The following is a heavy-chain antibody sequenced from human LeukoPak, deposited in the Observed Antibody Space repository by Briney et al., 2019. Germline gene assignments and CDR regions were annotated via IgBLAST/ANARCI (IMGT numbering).Heavy chain of an antibody. D-gene: IGHD3-16*02. Sequence: GGSLRLSCAASGFTFSSYAMSWVRQAPGKGLEWVSAISGSGDSTYYADSVKGRFTISRDNSKNTLYLQMNSLRSEDTAVYYCATDIGGSPFDYWGRGTLVTVSS. CDR3: ATDIGGSPFDY. J-gene: IGHJ4*02. CDR1: GFTFSSYA. CDR2: ISGSGDST. V-gene: IGHV3-23*01.